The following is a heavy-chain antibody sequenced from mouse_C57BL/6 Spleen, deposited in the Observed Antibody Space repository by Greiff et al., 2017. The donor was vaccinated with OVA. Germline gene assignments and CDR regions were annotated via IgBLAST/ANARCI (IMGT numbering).Heavy chain of an antibody. CDR2: ISSGGDYI. V-gene: IGHV5-9-1*02. D-gene: IGHD2-4*01. CDR1: GFTFSSYA. CDR3: TRDNYDYDGYAMDY. Sequence: EVKLMESGEGLVKPGGSLKLSCAASGFTFSSYAMSWVRQTPEKRLEWVAYISSGGDYIYYADTVKGRFTISRDNARNTLYLQMSSLKSEDTAMYYCTRDNYDYDGYAMDYWGQGTSVTVSS. J-gene: IGHJ4*01.